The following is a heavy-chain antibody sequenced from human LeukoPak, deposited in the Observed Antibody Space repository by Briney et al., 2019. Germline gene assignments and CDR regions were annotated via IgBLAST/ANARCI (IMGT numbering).Heavy chain of an antibody. V-gene: IGHV4-59*08. J-gene: IGHJ4*02. D-gene: IGHD3-10*01. CDR3: ARHEFGDYFLY. CDR1: GFTFSSYW. Sequence: GSLRLSCAASGFTFSSYWMSWVRQAPGKGLEWIGHIYYSGSTNYNPSLKSRVTISFDTSKKQFSLKLTSVTAADTAVYYCARHEFGDYFLYWGQGTLVTVSS. CDR2: IYYSGST.